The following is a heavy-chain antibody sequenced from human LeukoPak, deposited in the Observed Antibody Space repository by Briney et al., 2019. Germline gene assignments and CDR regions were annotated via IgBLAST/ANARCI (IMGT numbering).Heavy chain of an antibody. CDR3: ARGGYCSGGTCYTDNWFDP. V-gene: IGHV3-74*01. J-gene: IGHJ5*02. Sequence: SGGSPRLSCAASGFTFSSYWMHWVRQAPGKGLVWVSRSNTDGSSYADSVKGRFTISRDNAKNTLYLQMNSLRAEDTALYYCARGGYCSGGTCYTDNWFDPGAREPWSPSPQ. D-gene: IGHD2-15*01. CDR2: SNTDGS. CDR1: GFTFSSYW.